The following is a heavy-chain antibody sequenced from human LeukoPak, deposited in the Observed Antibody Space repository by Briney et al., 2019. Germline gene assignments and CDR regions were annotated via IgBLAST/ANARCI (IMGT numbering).Heavy chain of an antibody. CDR3: ARDRYCSSTSCSPGYGMDV. CDR2: INPNSGGT. D-gene: IGHD2-2*01. V-gene: IGHV1-2*02. J-gene: IGHJ6*02. CDR1: GYTFTGYY. Sequence: GASVKVSCKASGYTFTGYYMHWVRQAPGQGLERMGWINPNSGGTNYAQKFQGRVTMTRDTSISTAYMELSRLRSDDTAVYYCARDRYCSSTSCSPGYGMDVWGQGTTVTVSS.